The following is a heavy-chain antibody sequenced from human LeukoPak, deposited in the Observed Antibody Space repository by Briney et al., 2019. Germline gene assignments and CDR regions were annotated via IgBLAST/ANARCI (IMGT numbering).Heavy chain of an antibody. Sequence: PSETLSLTCTVSGGSISNNYWGWIRQPARKGLEWIWRIYNSVTTSNPSLKSRVTMSVDMSKNQFSLKLGSVTTADTAVYYCARDLNLWGQGTTVTVYS. J-gene: IGHJ6*02. CDR3: ARDLNL. V-gene: IGHV4-4*07. CDR1: GGSISNNY. CDR2: IYNSVT. D-gene: IGHD1-14*01.